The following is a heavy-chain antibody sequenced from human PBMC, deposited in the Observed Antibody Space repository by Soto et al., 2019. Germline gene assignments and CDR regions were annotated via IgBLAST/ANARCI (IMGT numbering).Heavy chain of an antibody. CDR3: ARDVPPSDY. V-gene: IGHV3-30-3*01. CDR1: GFTFSSYA. J-gene: IGHJ4*02. D-gene: IGHD2-2*01. CDR2: ISYDGSNK. Sequence: GSLRLSCAASGFTFSSYAMHWVRQAPGKGLEWVAVISYDGSNKYYADSVKGRFTISRDNSKNTLYLQMNSLRAEDTAVYYCARDVPPSDYWGQGTLVTVSS.